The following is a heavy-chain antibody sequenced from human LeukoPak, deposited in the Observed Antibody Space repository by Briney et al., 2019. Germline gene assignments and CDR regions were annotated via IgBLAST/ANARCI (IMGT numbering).Heavy chain of an antibody. Sequence: ASVKVSCKASGGTFSSYAISWVRQAPGQGPEWMGGIIPIFGTANYAQKFQGRVTITADESTSTAYMELSSLRSEDTAVYYCARAEIGLRYNWNDVTAFDIWGQGTMVTVSS. CDR1: GGTFSSYA. J-gene: IGHJ3*02. V-gene: IGHV1-69*13. CDR3: ARAEIGLRYNWNDVTAFDI. D-gene: IGHD1-1*01. CDR2: IIPIFGTA.